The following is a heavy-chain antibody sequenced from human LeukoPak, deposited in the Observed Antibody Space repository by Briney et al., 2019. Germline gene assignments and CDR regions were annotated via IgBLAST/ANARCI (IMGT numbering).Heavy chain of an antibody. D-gene: IGHD3-22*01. CDR2: INHSGST. CDR3: ARDRDYDSRTFDY. Sequence: SETLSLTCAVYGGSFSGYYWSWIRQPPGKGLEWIGEINHSGSTNYNPSLKSRVTISVDTSKNQFSLKLSSVTAADTAVYYCARDRDYDSRTFDYWGQGTLVTVSS. V-gene: IGHV4-34*01. CDR1: GGSFSGYY. J-gene: IGHJ4*02.